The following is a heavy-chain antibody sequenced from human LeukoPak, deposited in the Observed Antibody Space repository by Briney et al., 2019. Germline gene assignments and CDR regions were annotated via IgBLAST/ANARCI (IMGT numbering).Heavy chain of an antibody. CDR2: IYYSGST. Sequence: SETLSLTCTVSGYSISGGYYWGWIRQPPGKGLEWIGYIYYSGSTNYNPSLKSRVTISVDTSKNQFSLKLSSVTAADTAVYYCARYSGSYLSFDYWGQGTLVTVSS. J-gene: IGHJ4*02. CDR3: ARYSGSYLSFDY. V-gene: IGHV4-61*08. D-gene: IGHD1-26*01. CDR1: GYSISGGYY.